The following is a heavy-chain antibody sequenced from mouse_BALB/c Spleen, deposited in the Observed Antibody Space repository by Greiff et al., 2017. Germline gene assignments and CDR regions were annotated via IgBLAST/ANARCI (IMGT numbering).Heavy chain of an antibody. CDR2: IYPGDGDT. J-gene: IGHJ4*01. Sequence: QVQLKQSGPELVKPGASVKISCKASGYAFSSSWMNWVKQRPGQGLEWIGRIYPGDGDTNYNGKFKGKATLTADKSSSTAYMQLSSLTSVDSAVYFCAREVDYWGQGTSVTVSS. CDR3: AREVDY. CDR1: GYAFSSSW. V-gene: IGHV1-82*01.